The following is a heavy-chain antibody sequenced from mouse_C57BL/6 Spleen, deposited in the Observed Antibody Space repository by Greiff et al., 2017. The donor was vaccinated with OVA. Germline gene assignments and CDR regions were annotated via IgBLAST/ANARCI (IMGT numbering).Heavy chain of an antibody. CDR3: TTRGDYGSSYPYFDY. Sequence: EVQLQQSGAELVRPGASVKLSCTASGFNITDDYMHWVKQRPEQGLEWIGWIDPENGDTAYASKFQGKATITADTSSNTAYLQLSSLTSEDTAVYYCTTRGDYGSSYPYFDYWGQGTTLTVSS. CDR1: GFNITDDY. V-gene: IGHV14-4*01. J-gene: IGHJ2*01. D-gene: IGHD1-1*01. CDR2: IDPENGDT.